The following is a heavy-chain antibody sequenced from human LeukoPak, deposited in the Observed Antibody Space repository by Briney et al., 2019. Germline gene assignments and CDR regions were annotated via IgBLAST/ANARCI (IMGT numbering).Heavy chain of an antibody. V-gene: IGHV4-30-2*06. CDR3: ARSRQASGLLSS. D-gene: IGHD3-10*01. J-gene: IGHJ5*02. CDR2: IYDRGPA. Sequence: PSQTLSLTCTVSGGAIASGGYSWNWIRQSPGKGLEWIGCIYDRGPAYYNPSLKSRFTISVDRPKNQFFLNVTSLTAADTAVYYCARSRQASGLLSSWGQGTPVVVSS. CDR1: GGAIASGGYS.